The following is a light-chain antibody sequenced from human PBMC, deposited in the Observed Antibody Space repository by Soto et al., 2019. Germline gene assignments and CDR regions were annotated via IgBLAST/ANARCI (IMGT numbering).Light chain of an antibody. V-gene: IGKV1-5*03. Sequence: DIQMTQSPSTLSASVGYRVTITCRASQSISSWLAWYQQKPGKAPKLLIYKASSLESGVPSRFSGSGSVTEFTLTISSLQPDDFATYYCQEYNRYPLFTFGPGTKVDIK. CDR2: KAS. CDR3: QEYNRYPLFT. CDR1: QSISSW. J-gene: IGKJ3*01.